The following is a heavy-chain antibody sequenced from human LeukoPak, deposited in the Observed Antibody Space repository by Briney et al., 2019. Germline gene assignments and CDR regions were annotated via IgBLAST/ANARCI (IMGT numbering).Heavy chain of an antibody. CDR3: AKESDQVLLWFGELLVPFDY. CDR2: ISSSGTYI. J-gene: IGHJ4*02. Sequence: GGSLRLSCVVSGFTFSRYSMNWVRQAPGKGLEWVSSISSSGTYIYYADSVKGRFTISRDNAKNSLYLQMNSLRAEDTAVYYCAKESDQVLLWFGELLVPFDYWGQGTLVTVSS. V-gene: IGHV3-21*04. CDR1: GFTFSRYS. D-gene: IGHD3-10*01.